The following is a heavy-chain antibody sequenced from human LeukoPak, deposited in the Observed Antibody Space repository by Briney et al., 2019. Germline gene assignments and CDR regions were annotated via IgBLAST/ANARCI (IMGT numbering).Heavy chain of an antibody. Sequence: KPSETLSLTCAVYGGSFSGYYWSWIRQPPGKGLEWIGEINHSGSTNYNPSLKSRVTISVDTSKNQFSLKLSSVTAADTAVYYCAREGYSYGFVAFDIWGQGTMVTVSS. J-gene: IGHJ3*02. CDR1: GGSFSGYY. CDR3: AREGYSYGFVAFDI. CDR2: INHSGST. V-gene: IGHV4-34*01. D-gene: IGHD5-18*01.